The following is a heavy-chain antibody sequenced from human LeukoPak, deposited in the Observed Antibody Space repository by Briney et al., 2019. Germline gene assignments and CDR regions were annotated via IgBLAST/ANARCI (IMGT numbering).Heavy chain of an antibody. D-gene: IGHD3-22*01. J-gene: IGHJ4*02. V-gene: IGHV1-69*01. CDR1: GFTFSSYA. Sequence: PGGSLRLSCAASGFTFSSYAISWVRQAPGQGLEWMGGIIPIFGTANYAQKFQGRVTITADESTSTAYMELSSLRSEDTAVYYCAREQEYGYYDSSGYYPYYFDYWGQGTLVTVSS. CDR2: IIPIFGTA. CDR3: AREQEYGYYDSSGYYPYYFDY.